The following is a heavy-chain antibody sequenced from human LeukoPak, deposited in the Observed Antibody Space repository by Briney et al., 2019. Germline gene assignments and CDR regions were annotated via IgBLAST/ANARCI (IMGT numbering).Heavy chain of an antibody. CDR2: INHSGST. CDR1: GGSFSGYY. CDR3: ARGRLIYYYDSSGYRPAEYFQH. V-gene: IGHV4-34*01. J-gene: IGHJ1*01. Sequence: SETLSLTCAVYGGSFSGYYWSWIRQPPGKGLEWIGEINHSGSTNYNPSLKSRVTISVDTSKNQFSLKLSSVTAADTAVYYCARGRLIYYYDSSGYRPAEYFQHRGQGTLVTVSS. D-gene: IGHD3-22*01.